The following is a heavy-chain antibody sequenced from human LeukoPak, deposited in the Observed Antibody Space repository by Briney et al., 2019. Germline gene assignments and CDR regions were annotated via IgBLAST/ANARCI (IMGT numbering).Heavy chain of an antibody. Sequence: PGGSLRLSCAASGFTFSNAWMSWVRQAPGKGLEWVANIKQDGSGKYYVDSVKGRFTISRDNAENSLYLQMNSLRVEDTAVYYCARHSSGYRNWGQGTLVTVSS. CDR1: GFTFSNAW. D-gene: IGHD6-19*01. CDR2: IKQDGSGK. CDR3: ARHSSGYRN. V-gene: IGHV3-7*01. J-gene: IGHJ4*02.